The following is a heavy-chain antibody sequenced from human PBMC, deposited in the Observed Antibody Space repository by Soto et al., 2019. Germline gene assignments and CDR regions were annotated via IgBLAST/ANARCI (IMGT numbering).Heavy chain of an antibody. D-gene: IGHD4-4*01. CDR2: INSDGNST. V-gene: IGHV3-74*01. Sequence: GTLRLSCAASGFTFSPFWMHWVRQVPGKGPVWVSRINSDGNSTSYADSVKGRFTISRDNAKNTLYLQMNSLRAEDTAVYYCARGSNHFDYWGQGTLVTVSS. J-gene: IGHJ4*02. CDR1: GFTFSPFW. CDR3: ARGSNHFDY.